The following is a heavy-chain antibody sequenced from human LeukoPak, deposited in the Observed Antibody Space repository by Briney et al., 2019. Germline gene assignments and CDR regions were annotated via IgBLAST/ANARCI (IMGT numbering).Heavy chain of an antibody. CDR2: IYYSGST. Sequence: SETLSLTCTVSSGSISSSSYYWGWIRQPPGKGLEWIGSIYYSGSTYYNPSLKSRVTMSVDTSKNQFSLKLSSVTAADTAVYYCARGHGDSFDYWGQGTLVTVSS. J-gene: IGHJ4*02. CDR3: ARGHGDSFDY. V-gene: IGHV4-39*07. D-gene: IGHD4-17*01. CDR1: SGSISSSSYY.